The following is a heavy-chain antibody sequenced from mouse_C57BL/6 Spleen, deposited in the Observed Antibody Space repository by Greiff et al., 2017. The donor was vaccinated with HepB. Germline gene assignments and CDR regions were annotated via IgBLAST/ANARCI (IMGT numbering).Heavy chain of an antibody. V-gene: IGHV1-7*01. CDR1: GYTFTSYW. D-gene: IGHD4-1*01. CDR2: INPSSGYT. J-gene: IGHJ1*03. Sequence: QVQLKQSGAELAKPGASVKLSCKASGYTFTSYWMHWVKQRPGQGLEWIGYINPSSGYTKYNQKFKDKATLTADKSSSTAYMQLSSLTYEDSAVYYCAKPKSSSGTRDWYFDVWGTGTTVTVSS. CDR3: AKPKSSSGTRDWYFDV.